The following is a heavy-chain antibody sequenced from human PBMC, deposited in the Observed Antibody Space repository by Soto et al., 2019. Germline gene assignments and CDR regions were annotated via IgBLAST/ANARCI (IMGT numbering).Heavy chain of an antibody. V-gene: IGHV3-74*01. CDR1: GFTFSSYW. CDR3: ARARLVVEGRFDY. D-gene: IGHD3-22*01. J-gene: IGHJ4*02. Sequence: GGSLRLSCAASGFTFSSYWMHWVRQAPGKGLVWVSRINSDGTSTSYADSVKGRLTIYRDNAKNTVYVQMNSLRAEDTAVYYCARARLVVEGRFDYWGQGTLVTVSS. CDR2: INSDGTST.